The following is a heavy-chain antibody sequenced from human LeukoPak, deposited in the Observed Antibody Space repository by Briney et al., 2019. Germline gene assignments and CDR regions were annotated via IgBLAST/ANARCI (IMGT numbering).Heavy chain of an antibody. Sequence: KTSETLSLTCTVPGGSISTYYWSWIRQPAGKGLEWIGRIYTSGNTNYNPSLKSRVTMSVDTSKNNFSLKLTSVTAADTAVYYCARDSGSYYGYDSWGQGTLVTVSS. D-gene: IGHD1-26*01. J-gene: IGHJ5*01. CDR2: IYTSGNT. CDR1: GGSISTYY. V-gene: IGHV4-4*07. CDR3: ARDSGSYYGYDS.